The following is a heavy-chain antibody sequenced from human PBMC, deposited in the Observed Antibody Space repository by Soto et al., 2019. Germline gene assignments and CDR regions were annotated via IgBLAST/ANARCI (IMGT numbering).Heavy chain of an antibody. CDR2: INHSGST. D-gene: IGHD6-25*01. V-gene: IGHV4-34*01. J-gene: IGHJ6*02. Sequence: QVQLQQWGAGLLKPSETLSLTCAVYGGSFSGYYWSWIRQPPGKGLEWIGEINHSGSTNYNPSLKSRVTISVDTYKNQFSLKLSSVTAADTAVYYCARGPGGDYYYYYGMDVWGQGTTVTVSS. CDR3: ARGPGGDYYYYYGMDV. CDR1: GGSFSGYY.